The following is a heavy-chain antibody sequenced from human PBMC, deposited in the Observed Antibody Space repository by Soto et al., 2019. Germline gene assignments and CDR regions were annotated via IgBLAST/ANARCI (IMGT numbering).Heavy chain of an antibody. CDR2: INPYSGRT. V-gene: IGHV1-2*04. J-gene: IGHJ6*03. D-gene: IGHD4-17*01. CDR3: ARESGGTTATLDYYYFYMDV. Sequence: QVQLVQSGAEVKKPGASVKVSCKASGYAFSQFYIHWMRQAPGQGLEWMGWINPYSGRTKFAQNFQGWVTMNRDTSIKTVYMELSGLRSDATAVYYCARESGGTTATLDYYYFYMDVWGKGTTVTVSS. CDR1: GYAFSQFY.